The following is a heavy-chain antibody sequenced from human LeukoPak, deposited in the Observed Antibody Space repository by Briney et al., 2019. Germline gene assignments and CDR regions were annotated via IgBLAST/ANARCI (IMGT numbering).Heavy chain of an antibody. J-gene: IGHJ6*02. Sequence: GGSLRLSCGASGFIFSKSWMSWVRQAPGKGLEWVANMNGDGSVKDYVDSVKGRFTISRDNARQSLYLQMSDLRAEDTAVYYCATYTHWVAGDVWGQGTTVTVSS. D-gene: IGHD3-16*01. V-gene: IGHV3-7*01. CDR3: ATYTHWVAGDV. CDR1: GFIFSKSW. CDR2: MNGDGSVK.